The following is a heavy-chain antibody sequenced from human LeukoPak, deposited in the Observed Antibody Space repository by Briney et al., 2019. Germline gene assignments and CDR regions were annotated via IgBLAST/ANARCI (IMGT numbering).Heavy chain of an antibody. V-gene: IGHV3-53*01. CDR1: GFTVITND. D-gene: IGHD1-14*01. CDR3: ARDVEPLAANTLAY. CDR2: LYSDGNT. J-gene: IGHJ4*02. Sequence: GGSLRLSCAASGFTVITNDMTWVRQAPGKGLEWVSVLYSDGNTKYADSVQGRFTISRDNSKNTLYLEMNSLSPDDTAVYYCARDVEPLAANTLAYWGQGTLVTVSS.